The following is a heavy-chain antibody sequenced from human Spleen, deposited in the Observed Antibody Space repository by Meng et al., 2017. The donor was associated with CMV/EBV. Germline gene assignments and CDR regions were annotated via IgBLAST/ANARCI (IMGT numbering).Heavy chain of an antibody. Sequence: ASVKVSCKASGYTFTSYDINWVRQATGQGLEWMGWMNPNSGNTGYAQKFRGRVTMTRNTSISTAYMELSRLRSDDTAVYYCAREDKAFDIWGQGTMVTVSS. CDR1: GYTFTSYD. V-gene: IGHV1-8*01. CDR2: MNPNSGNT. CDR3: AREDKAFDI. J-gene: IGHJ3*02.